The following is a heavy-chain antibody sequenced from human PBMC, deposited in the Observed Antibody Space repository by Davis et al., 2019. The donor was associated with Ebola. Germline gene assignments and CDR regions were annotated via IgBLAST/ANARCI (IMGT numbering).Heavy chain of an antibody. CDR2: IYPGDSDT. CDR1: GYSFTSYW. Sequence: GESLKISCKGSGYSFTSYWIGWVRQMPGKGLEWMGIIYPGDSDTRYSPSFQGQVTISADKSISTAYLQWSSLKASDTAMYYCARHGIAAAGPKGAPYYYYGMDVWGQGTTVTVSS. V-gene: IGHV5-51*01. CDR3: ARHGIAAAGPKGAPYYYYGMDV. D-gene: IGHD6-13*01. J-gene: IGHJ6*02.